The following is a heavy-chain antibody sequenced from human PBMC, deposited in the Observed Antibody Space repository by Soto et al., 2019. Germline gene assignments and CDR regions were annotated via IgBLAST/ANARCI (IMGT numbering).Heavy chain of an antibody. V-gene: IGHV6-1*01. CDR2: TYYRSKWYN. D-gene: IGHD3-22*01. Sequence: SQTLSLTCAISGDSVSSNSAAWNWIRQSASGGLEWLGRTYYRSKWYNDYAVSVKSRISINPDTSKNQFSLQLSSVTPEDTAVYYCAKDLDAYYYDSSGTTGFDYWGQGTLVTVSS. CDR3: AKDLDAYYYDSSGTTGFDY. J-gene: IGHJ4*02. CDR1: GDSVSSNSAA.